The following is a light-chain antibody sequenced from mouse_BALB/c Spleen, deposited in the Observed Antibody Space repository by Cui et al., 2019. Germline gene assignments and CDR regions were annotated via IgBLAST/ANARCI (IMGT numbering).Light chain of an antibody. Sequence: DIPLTQSPASLSVSVGETVTITCRASENIYSTLAGYQQKQGKSPQLLVYAATNLADGVPSRFSGSGAGTQYSLKSNSLQSEEFGSYYCQQYWGTPFTFGSGTKLEIK. V-gene: IGKV12-46*01. J-gene: IGKJ4*01. CDR1: ENIYST. CDR3: QQYWGTPFT. CDR2: AAT.